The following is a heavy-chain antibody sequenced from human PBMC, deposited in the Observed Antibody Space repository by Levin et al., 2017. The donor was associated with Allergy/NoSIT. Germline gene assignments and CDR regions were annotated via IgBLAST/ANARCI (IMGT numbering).Heavy chain of an antibody. D-gene: IGHD2-15*01. Sequence: ASETLSLTCTVSGVSISSYYWTWIRQPAGEGLEWIGRIDSSGSATYNPLIKSRVTMSLDTSKYQFTLNLNSVTAADTAVYYCARGDCRDGRCNSELDYWGHGILVTVSS. J-gene: IGHJ4*01. V-gene: IGHV4-4*07. CDR3: ARGDCRDGRCNSELDY. CDR2: IDSSGSA. CDR1: GVSISSYY.